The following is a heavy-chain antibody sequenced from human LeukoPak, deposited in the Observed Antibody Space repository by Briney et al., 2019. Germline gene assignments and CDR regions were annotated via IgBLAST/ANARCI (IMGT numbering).Heavy chain of an antibody. CDR1: GFTFSNYW. CDR2: MKQDGNEK. J-gene: IGHJ4*02. CDR3: ARTYYDILTGYNPYFDY. D-gene: IGHD3-9*01. Sequence: GGSLRLSCVASGFTFSNYWISWVRQAPGKGLEWVANMKQDGNEKFYVDSVKGRFTISRDNAKNFLYLQMNSLRAEDTAVYYCARTYYDILTGYNPYFDYWGQGILVTVSS. V-gene: IGHV3-7*01.